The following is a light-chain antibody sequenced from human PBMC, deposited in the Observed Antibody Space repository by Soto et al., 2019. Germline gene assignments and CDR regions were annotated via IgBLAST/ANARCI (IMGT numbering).Light chain of an antibody. J-gene: IGKJ2*01. CDR2: KAS. V-gene: IGKV1-5*03. Sequence: DIQMTQSPSTLSASVGDRVTITCRASQSISDWLAWYQQKPGKAPKLLIYKASSLARGVPSRFSGSGSGTEFTLTISSLQPDDFATFYCQQYNNYPYTFGQGTKLEIK. CDR3: QQYNNYPYT. CDR1: QSISDW.